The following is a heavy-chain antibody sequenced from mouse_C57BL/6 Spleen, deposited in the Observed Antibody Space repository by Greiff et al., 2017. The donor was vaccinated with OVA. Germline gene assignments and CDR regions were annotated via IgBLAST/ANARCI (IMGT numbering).Heavy chain of an antibody. CDR3: ARSDYDDAMDY. Sequence: VQLQQSGPGLVQPSQSLSITCTASGFSFTSYGVHWVRQSPGKGLEWLGVIWSGGSTDNNAAFISRLSISKDNSKSQVFFTMNRLQADDTAIYYCARSDYDDAMDYWGQGTSVTVSS. V-gene: IGHV2-2*01. CDR1: GFSFTSYG. CDR2: IWSGGST. J-gene: IGHJ4*01. D-gene: IGHD2-4*01.